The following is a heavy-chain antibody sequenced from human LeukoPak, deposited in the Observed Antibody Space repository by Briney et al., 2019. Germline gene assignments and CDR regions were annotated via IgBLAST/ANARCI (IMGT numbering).Heavy chain of an antibody. CDR1: GWSFNDYY. CDR3: ARGQVPAARGYNWFDP. CDR2: INARGDT. D-gene: IGHD2-2*01. Sequence: SETLSLTCAVYGWSFNDYYWNWVRQPPGKGLEWIGEINARGDTNYNPSLKSRVTISVDSSKNQFSLTLTSMIAADTAIYYCARGQVPAARGYNWFDPWGQGTLVAVSS. V-gene: IGHV4-34*01. J-gene: IGHJ5*02.